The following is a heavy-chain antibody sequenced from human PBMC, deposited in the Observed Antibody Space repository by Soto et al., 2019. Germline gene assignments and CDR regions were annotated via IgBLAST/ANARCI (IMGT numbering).Heavy chain of an antibody. CDR2: ISYDGSNK. J-gene: IGHJ4*02. CDR1: GFTFSSYG. V-gene: IGHV3-30*18. CDR3: AKDHRERWLQYYFDY. D-gene: IGHD4-4*01. Sequence: GGSLRLSCAASGFTFSSYGMHWVRQAPGKGLEWVAVISYDGSNKYYADSVKGRFTISRDNSKNTLYLQMNSLRAEDTAVYYCAKDHRERWLQYYFDYWGQGTLVTVSS.